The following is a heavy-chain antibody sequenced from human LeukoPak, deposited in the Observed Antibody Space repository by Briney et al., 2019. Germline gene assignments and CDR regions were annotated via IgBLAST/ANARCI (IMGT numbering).Heavy chain of an antibody. V-gene: IGHV4-34*01. CDR2: INHSGST. Sequence: SETLSLTCAVYGGSFSGYYWSWIRQPPGKGLEWIGEINHSGSTNYNPSLKSRVTISVDTSKNQFSLKLSSVTAADTAVYYCARVGVATISSYCEYWGQGTVVTVSS. CDR1: GGSFSGYY. CDR3: ARVGVATISSYCEY. J-gene: IGHJ4*02. D-gene: IGHD5-12*01.